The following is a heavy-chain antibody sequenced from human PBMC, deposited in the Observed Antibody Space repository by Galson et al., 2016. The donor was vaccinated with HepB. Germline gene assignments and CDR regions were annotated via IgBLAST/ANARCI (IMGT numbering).Heavy chain of an antibody. Sequence: SLRLSCAASGFTFSSYWMHWVRQAPGKGLVWVSRINSDGSSTSYADSVKGRFTISRDNAKNTLYLQMNSLRAEDTAVYYCAGEGISLRYFDPKGWFDPWGQGTLVTVSS. V-gene: IGHV3-74*01. CDR2: INSDGSST. CDR1: GFTFSSYW. D-gene: IGHD3-9*01. J-gene: IGHJ5*02. CDR3: AGEGISLRYFDPKGWFDP.